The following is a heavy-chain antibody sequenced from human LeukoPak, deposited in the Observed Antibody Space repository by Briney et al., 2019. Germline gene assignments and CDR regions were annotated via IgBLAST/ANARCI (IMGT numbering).Heavy chain of an antibody. V-gene: IGHV3-21*01. CDR1: GFTFSSDT. CDR3: ASGTLDY. D-gene: IGHD3-10*01. Sequence: PGGSLRLSCAASGFTFSSDTMNWVRQAPGKGLEWVSSITGSGSSIYYADSVKGRFTISRDNAKNSLDLQMNSLSAEDTAVYYCASGTLDYWGQGTLATVSS. J-gene: IGHJ4*02. CDR2: ITGSGSSI.